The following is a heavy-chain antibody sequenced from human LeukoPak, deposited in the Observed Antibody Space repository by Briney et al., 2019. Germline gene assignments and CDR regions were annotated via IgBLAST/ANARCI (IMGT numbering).Heavy chain of an antibody. D-gene: IGHD6-6*01. Sequence: ASVKVSCKASGYTFTSYDINWVRQATGQGLEWMGWMKPNSANTGYAQKFQGRVTITRNTSISTTYMELSSLKFEDTAVYYCARGRERGSSSSFTDYWGQGTLVIVSS. CDR1: GYTFTSYD. V-gene: IGHV1-8*03. CDR2: MKPNSANT. CDR3: ARGRERGSSSSFTDY. J-gene: IGHJ4*02.